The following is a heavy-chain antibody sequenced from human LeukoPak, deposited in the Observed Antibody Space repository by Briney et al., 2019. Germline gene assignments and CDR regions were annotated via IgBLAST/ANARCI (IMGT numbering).Heavy chain of an antibody. V-gene: IGHV3-53*01. CDR3: AREGKWLQLRYFDY. Sequence: PGGSLRLSCAASGLTVSSNYMSWVRQAPGKGLEWVSVIHTGGSTYYADSVKGRFTISRDTSNNTLYLQMNSLRAEDTAVYYCAREGKWLQLRYFDYWGQGTLVTVSS. CDR2: IHTGGST. CDR1: GLTVSSNY. D-gene: IGHD5-24*01. J-gene: IGHJ4*02.